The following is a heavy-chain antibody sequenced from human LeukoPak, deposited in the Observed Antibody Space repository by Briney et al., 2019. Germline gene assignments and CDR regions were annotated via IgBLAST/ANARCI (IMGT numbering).Heavy chain of an antibody. CDR1: VFSFSDAY. J-gene: IGHJ4*02. D-gene: IGHD1-1*01. Sequence: GGSLRLSCEVSVFSFSDAYMSWVRQAPGKGLEWVGRSKIRADGGTTEYGAPVKGRFTISRDDSKNTLYLQMNNLKSEDTAVYYCATERRENTGWYNWCFDYWGQGTLVTVSS. CDR2: SKIRADGGTT. CDR3: ATERRENTGWYNWCFDY. V-gene: IGHV3-15*01.